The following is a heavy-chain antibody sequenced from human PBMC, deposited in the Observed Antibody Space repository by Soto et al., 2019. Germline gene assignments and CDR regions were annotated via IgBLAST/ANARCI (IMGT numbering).Heavy chain of an antibody. CDR2: ISYDGSNK. CDR3: AKLELYFLEGVFDY. J-gene: IGHJ4*02. D-gene: IGHD1-7*01. V-gene: IGHV3-30-3*02. CDR1: GFTFSSYA. Sequence: PGGSLRLSCAASGFTFSSYAMHWVRQAPGKGLEWVAVISYDGSNKYYADSVKGRFTISRDNSKNTLYLQMNSLRAEDTAVYYCAKLELYFLEGVFDYWGQGTLVTVSS.